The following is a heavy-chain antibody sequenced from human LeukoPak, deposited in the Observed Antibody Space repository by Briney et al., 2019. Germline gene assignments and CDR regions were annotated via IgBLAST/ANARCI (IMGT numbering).Heavy chain of an antibody. CDR3: ATAPQLELRSCWFDP. V-gene: IGHV3-64*01. CDR2: ISSNGGST. Sequence: PGGSLRLSCAASGFTFSSYAMHWVRQAPGKGLEYVSAISSNGGSTYYANSVKGRFTISRDNSKNTLYLQMGSLRSEDTAVYYCATAPQLELRSCWFDPWGQGTLVTVSS. J-gene: IGHJ5*02. D-gene: IGHD1-7*01. CDR1: GFTFSSYA.